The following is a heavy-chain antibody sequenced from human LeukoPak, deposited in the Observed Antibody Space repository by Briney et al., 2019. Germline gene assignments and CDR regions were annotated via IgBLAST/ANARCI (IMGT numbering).Heavy chain of an antibody. V-gene: IGHV3-30-3*01. CDR1: GFTFSSYA. D-gene: IGHD2-2*01. J-gene: IGHJ4*02. CDR2: ISYDGSNK. CDR3: ARDGSQDPDIVVVPAAMDFDY. Sequence: PGGSLRLSCAASGFTFSSYAMHWVRQAPGKGLEWVAVISYDGSNKYYADSVKGRFTISRDNSKNTLYLQMNSLRAEDTAVYYCARDGSQDPDIVVVPAAMDFDYWGQGTLVTVSS.